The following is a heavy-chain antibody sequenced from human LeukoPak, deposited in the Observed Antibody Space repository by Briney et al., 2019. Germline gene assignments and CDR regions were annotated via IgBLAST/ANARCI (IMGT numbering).Heavy chain of an antibody. CDR2: IRAYNGNT. CDR3: ARGRRITIFGVVTPRGYYYMDV. CDR1: GYTFTSYG. D-gene: IGHD3-3*01. Sequence: ASVKVSCKASGYTFTSYGISWVPQPPGQGLEWMGWIRAYNGNTNYAQKLQGRVTMTTDTSTSTAYMELRSLRSDDTAVYYCARGRRITIFGVVTPRGYYYMDVWGKGTTVTVSS. J-gene: IGHJ6*03. V-gene: IGHV1-18*01.